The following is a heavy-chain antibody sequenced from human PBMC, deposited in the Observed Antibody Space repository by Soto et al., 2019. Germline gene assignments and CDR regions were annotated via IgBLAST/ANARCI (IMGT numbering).Heavy chain of an antibody. CDR3: AKVGSGWTGGTDY. V-gene: IGHV4-59*01. J-gene: IGHJ4*02. CDR2: IYYSSST. CDR1: GGSITSYY. D-gene: IGHD6-19*01. Sequence: QVQLQESGPGLVKPSETLSLTCTVSGGSITSYYWSWIRQPPGKGLEWIGHIYYSSSTNYNPSLKSRVTISVDTSKNQFSLRLSSVTAADTAVYYCAKVGSGWTGGTDYWGQGTLVTVSS.